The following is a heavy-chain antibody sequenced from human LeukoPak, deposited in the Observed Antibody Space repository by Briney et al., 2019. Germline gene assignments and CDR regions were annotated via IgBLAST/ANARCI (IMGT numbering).Heavy chain of an antibody. J-gene: IGHJ1*01. D-gene: IGHD3-10*01. CDR3: ARANSPRDFQH. CDR1: GGSIDSTNW. V-gene: IGHV4/OR15-8*01. CDR2: IHHDGRI. Sequence: SETLSLTCDVSGGSIDSTNWWNWVRQPPGKGLEWIGEIHHDGRINYNPSLKSRVTISVDTSKNQFSLKLNSVTATDTAVYYCARANSPRDFQHWGQGTLVTVSS.